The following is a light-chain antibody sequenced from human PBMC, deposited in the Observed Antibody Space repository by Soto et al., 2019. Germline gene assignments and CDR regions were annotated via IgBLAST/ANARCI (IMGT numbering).Light chain of an antibody. Sequence: DIVMTQSPDSLAVSLGERATFNCKSSQSVLYSPNNKNYLAWYQQKPGQPPKLLIYWASTRESGVPDRFSGSGSGTDFTLTISRLEPEDFAVYHCHQYGYSPNTFGQGTKLDIK. CDR2: WAS. V-gene: IGKV4-1*01. J-gene: IGKJ2*01. CDR3: HQYGYSPNT. CDR1: QSVLYSPNNKNY.